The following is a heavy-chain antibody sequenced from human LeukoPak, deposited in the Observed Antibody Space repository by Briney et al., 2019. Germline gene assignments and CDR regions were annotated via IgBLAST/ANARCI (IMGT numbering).Heavy chain of an antibody. CDR3: AKGYSGYESQ. J-gene: IGHJ4*02. CDR2: ISSDGSNT. Sequence: GGSLRLSCAASGFTFSSYWMHWVRQAPGKGLVWVSHISSDGSNTNYANSVKGRFTISRDNAKNMLYLQMNSLRAEDTAVYYCAKGYSGYESQWGQGTLVTVSS. D-gene: IGHD5-12*01. CDR1: GFTFSSYW. V-gene: IGHV3-74*01.